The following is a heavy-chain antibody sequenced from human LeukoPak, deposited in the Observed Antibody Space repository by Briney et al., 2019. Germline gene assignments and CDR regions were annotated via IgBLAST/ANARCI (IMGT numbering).Heavy chain of an antibody. CDR3: ARGIRFFEWFIDY. CDR2: FSSTGGHI. D-gene: IGHD3-3*01. Sequence: GGSLRLSCVVSGFTLSDYSMNWVRQAPGKGLEWVSYFSSTGGHIYYSDSVKGRFNISRDSAKNSVYLQMNSLRAEDTAVYYCARGIRFFEWFIDYWGQGTLVTVSS. J-gene: IGHJ4*02. V-gene: IGHV3-21*01. CDR1: GFTLSDYS.